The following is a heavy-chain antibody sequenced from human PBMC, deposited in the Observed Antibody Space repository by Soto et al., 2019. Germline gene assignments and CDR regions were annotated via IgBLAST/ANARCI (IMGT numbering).Heavy chain of an antibody. D-gene: IGHD3-22*01. V-gene: IGHV3-64D*06. J-gene: IGHJ5*01. Sequence: PGGSLRLSCSASGFTFSNYAMHWVRQAPGKGLDYVSAIVRNGGSTYYADSVKGRFTISRDNSKNTLYLQMSSLRAEDTAVYYCVKEGYYYDSSGYYYGWFASWGQGTLVTVSS. CDR1: GFTFSNYA. CDR3: VKEGYYYDSSGYYYGWFAS. CDR2: IVRNGGST.